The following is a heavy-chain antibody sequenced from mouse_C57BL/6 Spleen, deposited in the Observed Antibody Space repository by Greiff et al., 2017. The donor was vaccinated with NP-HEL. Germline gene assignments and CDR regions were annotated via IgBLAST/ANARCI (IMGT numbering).Heavy chain of an antibody. V-gene: IGHV2-9*01. Sequence: QVQLKESGPGLVAPSQSLSITCTVSGFSLTSYGVDWVRQPPGKGLEWLGVIWGGGSTNYNSALMSRLSISKDNSKSQVFLKMNTLQTDYTAMYYCAKHGDYGSSYAFAYWGQGTLVTVAA. J-gene: IGHJ3*01. D-gene: IGHD1-1*01. CDR2: IWGGGST. CDR3: AKHGDYGSSYAFAY. CDR1: GFSLTSYG.